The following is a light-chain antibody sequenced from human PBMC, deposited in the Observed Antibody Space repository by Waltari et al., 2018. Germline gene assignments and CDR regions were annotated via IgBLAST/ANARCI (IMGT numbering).Light chain of an antibody. Sequence: SSELPQPPSVSVSPGQTASITCSGAILGSKYASWYQHKPSQSPLLVLYQDLNRPSGIPERFSGSKSGNTATLTISGTQAMDDADYYCQALGSNRWVFGGGTKLTVL. CDR2: QDL. CDR1: ILGSKY. J-gene: IGLJ3*02. V-gene: IGLV3-1*01. CDR3: QALGSNRWV.